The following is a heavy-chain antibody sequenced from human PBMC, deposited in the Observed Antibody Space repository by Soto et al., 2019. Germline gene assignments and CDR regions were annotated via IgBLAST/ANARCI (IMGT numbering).Heavy chain of an antibody. D-gene: IGHD3-9*01. CDR3: ARVAYDIFTGFHAHYFDY. V-gene: IGHV1-3*01. J-gene: IGHJ4*02. CDR2: MNPGNGNT. CDR1: GYTFTSYA. Sequence: QVQLVQSGSEVKMPGTSVKVSCKTSGYTFTSYAVHWVRQAPGQRLEWLGWMNPGNGNTKYSQKLQGRISITRDTSATTAYMALSSLRSEDTTFYYCARVAYDIFTGFHAHYFDYWGQGTLVTVSS.